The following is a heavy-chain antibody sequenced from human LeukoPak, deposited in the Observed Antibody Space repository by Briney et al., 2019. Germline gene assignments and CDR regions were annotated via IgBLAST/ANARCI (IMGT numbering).Heavy chain of an antibody. V-gene: IGHV3-23*01. Sequence: GGSLRLSCVASGFTFSSYAMTWVRQAPGKGLEWVSAISGSGGSTYYADSVKGRFTISRDNSKDTLYLQMNSLRPEDTAVYYCARGHSTHYYYYGMDVWGQGTTVTVS. CDR3: ARGHSTHYYYYGMDV. J-gene: IGHJ6*02. CDR2: ISGSGGST. CDR1: GFTFSSYA.